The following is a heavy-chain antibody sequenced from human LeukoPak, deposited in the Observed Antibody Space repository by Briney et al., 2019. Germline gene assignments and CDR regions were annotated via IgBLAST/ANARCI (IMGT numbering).Heavy chain of an antibody. CDR2: INPSGGTT. CDR3: ARDAYNYYYSDY. CDR1: GYTFTNSY. Sequence: ASVKVSCKASGYTFTNSYMHWVRQAPGQGLEWMGLINPSGGTTTYAQKFQGRVTMTRDTSTSTVYMELSSLRSEDTAVYYCARDAYNYYYSDYWGRGTLVTVSS. V-gene: IGHV1-46*01. J-gene: IGHJ4*02. D-gene: IGHD5-24*01.